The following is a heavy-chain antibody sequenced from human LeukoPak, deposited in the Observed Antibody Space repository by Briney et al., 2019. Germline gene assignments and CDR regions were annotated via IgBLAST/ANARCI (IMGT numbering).Heavy chain of an antibody. CDR1: GFIFSSYP. CDR3: ANQRGGF. Sequence: GGSLRLSCAASGFIFSSYPISWVRQAPGKGPEWVSAISGTAENTYYADSVKGRFSISRDNSRNTVHLQMNSLRPEDTAVYYCANQRGGFWGQGTLVTVSS. CDR2: ISGTAENT. V-gene: IGHV3-23*01. D-gene: IGHD3-10*01. J-gene: IGHJ4*02.